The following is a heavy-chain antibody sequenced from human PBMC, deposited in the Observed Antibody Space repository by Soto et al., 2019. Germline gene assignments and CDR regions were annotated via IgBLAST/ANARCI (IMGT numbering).Heavy chain of an antibody. D-gene: IGHD6-13*01. CDR1: GGSISSYY. Sequence: SETLSLTCTVAGGSISSYYWSWIRQPPGKGLEWIGYIYYSGSTNYNPSLKSRVTISVDTSKNQFSLKLSSVTAADTAVYYCARGISWYWFDPWGQGTLVTVSS. J-gene: IGHJ5*02. CDR3: ARGISWYWFDP. V-gene: IGHV4-59*01. CDR2: IYYSGST.